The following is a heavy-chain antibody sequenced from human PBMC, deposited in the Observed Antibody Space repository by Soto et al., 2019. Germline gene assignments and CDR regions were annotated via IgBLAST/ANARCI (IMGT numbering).Heavy chain of an antibody. Sequence: QVQLVESGGGVVQPGRSLRLSCAASGFTFSSYGMHWVRQAPGKGLEWVAVISYDGSNKYYADSVKGRFTISRDNSKNTLYLQMNSLRAEDTAVYYCAKEGPYGDYINMYYYYGMDVW. CDR3: AKEGPYGDYINMYYYYGMDV. D-gene: IGHD4-17*01. J-gene: IGHJ6*01. CDR1: GFTFSSYG. V-gene: IGHV3-30*18. CDR2: ISYDGSNK.